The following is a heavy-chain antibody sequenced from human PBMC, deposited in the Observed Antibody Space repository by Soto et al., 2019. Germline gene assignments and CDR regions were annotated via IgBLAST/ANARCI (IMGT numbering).Heavy chain of an antibody. CDR1: GYSFDGYW. CDR2: IDPSDSQT. J-gene: IGHJ4*02. CDR3: ARQIYDSDTGPNFQYYFDS. D-gene: IGHD3-22*01. V-gene: IGHV5-10-1*01. Sequence: GESLKISCKGSGYSFDGYWITWVRQKPGKGPEWMGRIDPSDSQTYYSPSFRGHVTISVTKSITTVFLQWSSLRASDTAMYYCARQIYDSDTGPNFQYYFDSWGQGTPVTVSS.